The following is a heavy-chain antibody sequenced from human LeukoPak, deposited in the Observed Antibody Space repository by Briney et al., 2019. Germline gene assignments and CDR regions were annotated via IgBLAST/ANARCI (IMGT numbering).Heavy chain of an antibody. J-gene: IGHJ4*02. CDR3: ARASITMVRGELVYYFDF. CDR1: GFTFSTYA. Sequence: GGSLRLSCAASGFTFSTYAMHWVRQAPGKGLEWVAVISYDGSNKYYADSVKGRFTSSRDNSKNTLYLQMNSLRAEDTAVYYCARASITMVRGELVYYFDFWGQGTLVTVSS. CDR2: ISYDGSNK. D-gene: IGHD3-10*01. V-gene: IGHV3-30*04.